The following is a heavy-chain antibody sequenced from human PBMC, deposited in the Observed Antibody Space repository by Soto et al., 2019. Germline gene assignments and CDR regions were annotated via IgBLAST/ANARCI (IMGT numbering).Heavy chain of an antibody. J-gene: IGHJ6*03. CDR2: INHSGST. CDR1: GGSFSGYY. Sequence: SLTCAVYGGSFSGYYWSWIRQPPGKGLEWIGEINHSGSTNYNPSLKSRVTISVDTSKNQFSLKLSSVTAADTAVYYCASLLGNRNYYYYYMDVWGKGTTVTVSS. D-gene: IGHD3-16*01. V-gene: IGHV4-34*01. CDR3: ASLLGNRNYYYYYMDV.